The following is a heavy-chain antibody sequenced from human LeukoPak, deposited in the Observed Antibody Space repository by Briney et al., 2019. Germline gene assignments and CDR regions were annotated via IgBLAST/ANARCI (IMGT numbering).Heavy chain of an antibody. D-gene: IGHD5-12*01. CDR3: ARDFFEGYLFDY. Sequence: GGSLRLSCAASGFTFSSYSMNWVRQAPGKGLEWVSSISSSSSYIYYADSVKGRFTISRDNAKNSLYLQMNSLRAEDTAVYYCARDFFEGYLFDYWGQGTLVTVSS. J-gene: IGHJ4*02. V-gene: IGHV3-21*01. CDR2: ISSSSSYI. CDR1: GFTFSSYS.